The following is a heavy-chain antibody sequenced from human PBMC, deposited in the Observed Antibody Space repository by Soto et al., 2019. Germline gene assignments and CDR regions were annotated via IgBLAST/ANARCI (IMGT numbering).Heavy chain of an antibody. CDR1: GFSLTTDRVG. CDR3: AHAYGGGFLY. J-gene: IGHJ4*02. V-gene: IGHV2-5*02. D-gene: IGHD3-10*01. CDR2: IYWDDSK. Sequence: QITLKQSGPTLVKPTPTLTLTCTSSGFSLTTDRVGVGWIRQPPGEALEWLAVIYWDDSKTYRPSLERRLTTTTATSNNQVAPTRTNTASLATASYYCAHAYGGGFLYWGQGTLVTVSS.